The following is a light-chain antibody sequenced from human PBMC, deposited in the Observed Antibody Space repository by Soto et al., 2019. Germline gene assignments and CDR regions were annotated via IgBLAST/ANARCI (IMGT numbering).Light chain of an antibody. V-gene: IGKV3-20*01. J-gene: IGKJ3*01. Sequence: EIVLTQSPGTLSLSPGERATLSCGASQGVSSSFLAWYQQRPGQAPRLLIFGASYRATGIPDRFSGSGSGTDFTLTISRLEPEDFAVYYCQHYGSSPPEFTFGPGTKVDSK. CDR1: QGVSSSF. CDR3: QHYGSSPPEFT. CDR2: GAS.